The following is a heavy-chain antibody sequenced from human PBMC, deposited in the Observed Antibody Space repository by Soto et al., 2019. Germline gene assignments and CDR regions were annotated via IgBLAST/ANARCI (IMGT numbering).Heavy chain of an antibody. CDR3: TIFLYYDILTDYYVDY. CDR1: GFTFSSYA. V-gene: IGHV3-30-3*01. Sequence: GGSPRISCAASGFTFSSYAMHWVRQALGKGLEWVAVISYDGSNKYYADSVKGRFTISRDNSKNTLYLQMNSLRAEDTAVYYCTIFLYYDILTDYYVDYLGHGTLVSVPS. CDR2: ISYDGSNK. D-gene: IGHD3-9*01. J-gene: IGHJ4*01.